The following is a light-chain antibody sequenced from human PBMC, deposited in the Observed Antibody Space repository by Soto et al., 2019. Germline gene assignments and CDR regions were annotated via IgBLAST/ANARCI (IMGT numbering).Light chain of an antibody. CDR2: NAV. J-gene: IGKJ4*01. Sequence: EIVLTQSRGTLSLSPGERATLSCRARQVVSSIYLAWYQQKPGEAPGLLIYNAVNRASGIPDRFSGSGSVTDFTLTMRRLEPEDCAVYYCQQYGRSPRSFGGGTKVDTK. CDR3: QQYGRSPRS. V-gene: IGKV3-20*01. CDR1: QVVSSIY.